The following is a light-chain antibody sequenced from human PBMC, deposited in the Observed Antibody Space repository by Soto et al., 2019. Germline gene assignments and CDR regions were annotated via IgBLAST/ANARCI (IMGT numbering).Light chain of an antibody. CDR3: RQYGSSPT. V-gene: IGKV3-20*01. CDR2: GAS. J-gene: IGKJ2*01. Sequence: ETVLTQSPGTLSLSPGERATLSCRTSQSVSSNYLAWYQQKPGQAPRLLIYGASSRAVGLPDRFSGSGSGTDFTLTISRLEPEDFAVYYCRQYGSSPTFGQGTKLEIK. CDR1: QSVSSNY.